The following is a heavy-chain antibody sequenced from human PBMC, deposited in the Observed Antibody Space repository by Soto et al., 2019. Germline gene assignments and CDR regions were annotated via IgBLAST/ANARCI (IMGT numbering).Heavy chain of an antibody. J-gene: IGHJ3*02. CDR2: VSGSQGST. CDR3: AKSIVVVPAAADAFDT. V-gene: IGHV3-23*01. CDR1: GFTFSSYA. D-gene: IGHD2-2*01. Sequence: GGSLRLSCAASGFTFSSYAMTWVRQAPGKGLEWVSAVSGSQGSTYYADSVKARFTVSRDNSKNTLYLQMNSLRAEDTAVYYCAKSIVVVPAAADAFDTWGQGTLVTVSS.